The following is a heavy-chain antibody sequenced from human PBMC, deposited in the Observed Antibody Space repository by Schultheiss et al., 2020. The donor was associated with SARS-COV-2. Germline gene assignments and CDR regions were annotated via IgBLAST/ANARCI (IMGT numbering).Heavy chain of an antibody. V-gene: IGHV4-34*01. Sequence: SETLSLTCAVYGGSFSGYYWSWIRQPPGKGLEWIGEINHSGSTNYNPSLKSRVTILVDTSKNQFSLKLSSVTAADTAVYYCARDKIGYSYAFDIWGQGTMVTVSS. J-gene: IGHJ3*02. CDR1: GGSFSGYY. CDR2: INHSGST. D-gene: IGHD5-18*01. CDR3: ARDKIGYSYAFDI.